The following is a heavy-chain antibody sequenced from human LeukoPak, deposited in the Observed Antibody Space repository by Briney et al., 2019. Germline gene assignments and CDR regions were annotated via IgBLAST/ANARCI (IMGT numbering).Heavy chain of an antibody. CDR2: INPDSGGT. CDR1: GYTFTGYY. D-gene: IGHD1-26*01. Sequence: ASVKVSCRTFGYTFTGYYIHWVRQAPGQGLEWVGWINPDSGGTDYAQKFQGRVTMTRDTSISTAYMELSRLTSDDTAVYYCASWVGARTPGSFDIWGQGTMVTVSS. CDR3: ASWVGARTPGSFDI. V-gene: IGHV1-2*02. J-gene: IGHJ3*02.